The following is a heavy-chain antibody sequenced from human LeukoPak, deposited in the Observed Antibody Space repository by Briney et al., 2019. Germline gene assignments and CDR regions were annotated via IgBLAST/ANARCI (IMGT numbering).Heavy chain of an antibody. CDR3: ARLGLYYYDSSGYYYGY. Sequence: GESLKISCKGSGYSVTSYWICWVRQMPGKGLEWMGIIYPGDSDTRYSPSFQGQVTISADKSISTAYLQWSSLKASDTAMYYCARLGLYYYDSSGYYYGYWGQGTLVTVSS. V-gene: IGHV5-51*01. J-gene: IGHJ4*02. CDR1: GYSVTSYW. D-gene: IGHD3-22*01. CDR2: IYPGDSDT.